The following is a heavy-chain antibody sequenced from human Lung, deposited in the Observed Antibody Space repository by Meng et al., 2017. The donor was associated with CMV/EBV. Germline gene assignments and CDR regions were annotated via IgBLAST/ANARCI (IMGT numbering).Heavy chain of an antibody. J-gene: IGHJ5*02. CDR2: ISSSGNYI. Sequence: GESLKISCAASGFTFSNYWIHWVRQAPGKGLEWVSSISSSGNYIYYTASVKGRFTISRDNAMNSLYLHMSSLRAEDTAIYYCAGDPTVDRAGRQRAPPKNWFDPWGLGTLVTVSS. V-gene: IGHV3-21*01. D-gene: IGHD5-18*01. CDR1: GFTFSNYW. CDR3: AGDPTVDRAGRQRAPPKNWFDP.